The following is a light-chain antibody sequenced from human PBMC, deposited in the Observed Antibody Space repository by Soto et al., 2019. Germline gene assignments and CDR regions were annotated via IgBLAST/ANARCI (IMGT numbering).Light chain of an antibody. CDR1: GAKIGNSY. J-gene: IGLJ3*02. CDR3: GAWDSGLNGVL. CDR2: DNS. Sequence: QSALTQPPSVSAAPGQKVTISCSGSGAKIGNSYVSWYQQFPGTTPRLLIYDNSERPSGIPDRFSASKSGTSATLGITGLQTGDEADYYCGAWDSGLNGVLFGGGTKLTVL. V-gene: IGLV1-51*01.